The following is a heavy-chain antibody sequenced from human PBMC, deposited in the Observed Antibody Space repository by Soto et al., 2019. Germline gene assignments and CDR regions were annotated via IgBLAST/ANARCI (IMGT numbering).Heavy chain of an antibody. CDR1: GFTCSSYS. CDR3: ARVSAAASGALGSAPTFHY. D-gene: IGHD6-13*01. Sequence: PGWSLRLSCAASGFTCSSYSMNWVRQAPGKGLEWVSSISSSSSYIYYADSVKGRFTISRDNAKNSLYLQMNSLRAEDTAVYYYARVSAAASGALGSAPTFHYWGQETLVTVSS. CDR2: ISSSSSYI. V-gene: IGHV3-21*01. J-gene: IGHJ4*02.